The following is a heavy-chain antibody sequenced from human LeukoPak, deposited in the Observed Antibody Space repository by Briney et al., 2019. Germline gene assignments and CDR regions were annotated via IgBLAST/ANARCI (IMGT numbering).Heavy chain of an antibody. V-gene: IGHV3-30*02. Sequence: PGGSLRLSCVASGFTFSSYGMHWVRQAPGKGLECVAFIRYDGSNRYYADSVKGRFTISRDNSKNTLYLQMNSLRAEDTAVYYCAPRVVVIAAPFDYWGQGTLVTVSS. J-gene: IGHJ4*02. CDR1: GFTFSSYG. CDR2: IRYDGSNR. D-gene: IGHD2-21*01. CDR3: APRVVVIAAPFDY.